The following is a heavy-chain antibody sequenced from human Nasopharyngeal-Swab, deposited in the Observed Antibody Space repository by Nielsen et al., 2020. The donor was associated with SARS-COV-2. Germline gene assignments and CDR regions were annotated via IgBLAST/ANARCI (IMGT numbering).Heavy chain of an antibody. D-gene: IGHD6-19*01. Sequence: ASVKVSCKASGYTFTSYGISWVRQAPGQGLEWMGWISAYNGNTNYAQKLQGRVTMTTDTSTSTAYMELSSLRSEDTAVYYCASTRRAVAGDATFDYWGQGTLVTVSS. CDR3: ASTRRAVAGDATFDY. J-gene: IGHJ4*02. V-gene: IGHV1-18*01. CDR1: GYTFTSYG. CDR2: ISAYNGNT.